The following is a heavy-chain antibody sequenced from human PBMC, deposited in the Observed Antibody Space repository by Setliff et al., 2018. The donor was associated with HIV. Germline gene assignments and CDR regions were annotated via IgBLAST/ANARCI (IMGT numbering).Heavy chain of an antibody. D-gene: IGHD7-27*01. CDR1: GASISSSGYY. V-gene: IGHV4-39*01. J-gene: IGHJ4*02. CDR3: ARALAVTHWGYVDY. CDR2: IYYGGST. Sequence: PSETLSLTCSVSGASISSSGYYWGWLRQPPGKGLEWIGTIYYGGSTYYDESLKSRVTISLDTSKNQFSLKLKSVTAKDTAVYYCARALAVTHWGYVDYWGQGTLVTVSS.